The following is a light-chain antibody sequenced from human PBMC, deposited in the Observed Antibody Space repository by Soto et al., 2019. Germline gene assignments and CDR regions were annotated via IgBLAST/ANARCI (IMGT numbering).Light chain of an antibody. CDR2: EVN. J-gene: IGLJ1*01. CDR1: STDVGGYNY. Sequence: LAQPSSVSGSPGQSITISCTGTSTDVGGYNYVSWYQHHPGKGPKLIIYEVNNRPSGVSDRFSGSKSGNKASLTISNLEAEDESDYYCGSYTSTDTPFVFGNGTKVTVL. V-gene: IGLV2-14*01. CDR3: GSYTSTDTPFV.